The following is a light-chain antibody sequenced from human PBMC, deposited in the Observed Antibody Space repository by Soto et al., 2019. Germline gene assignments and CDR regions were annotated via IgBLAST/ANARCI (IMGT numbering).Light chain of an antibody. V-gene: IGKV3-20*01. CDR2: DVS. J-gene: IGKJ1*01. CDR3: QHYNDWPPTWT. CDR1: QSVKNNY. Sequence: EIVLTQSPGTLSLSPGERATLSCRASQSVKNNYLAWYQQKPGQAPRFLIYDVSSRATGIPDRFSGSGSGTEFTLTISSLQSEDFAVYYCQHYNDWPPTWTLGQGTKV.